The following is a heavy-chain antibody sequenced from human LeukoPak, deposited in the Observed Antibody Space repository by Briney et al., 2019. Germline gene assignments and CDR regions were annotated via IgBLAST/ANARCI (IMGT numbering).Heavy chain of an antibody. CDR3: ARVGDYYDSSGYYSNWFDP. CDR1: GGSFSGYY. J-gene: IGHJ5*02. Sequence: PSETLSLTCAVYGGSFSGYYWSWIRQPPGKGLEWIGEINHSGSTNYNPSLKSRVTISVDRSKNQFSLKLSSVTAADTAVYYCARVGDYYDSSGYYSNWFDPWGQGTLVTVSS. D-gene: IGHD3-22*01. V-gene: IGHV4-34*01. CDR2: INHSGST.